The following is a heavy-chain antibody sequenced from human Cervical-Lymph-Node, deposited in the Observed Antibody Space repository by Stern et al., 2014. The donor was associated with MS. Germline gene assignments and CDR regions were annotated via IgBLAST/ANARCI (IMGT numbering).Heavy chain of an antibody. J-gene: IGHJ4*02. Sequence: QVTLKESGPTLVKPTQTLTLTCTFSGFSLSTRGGGVGWIRQPPGKALEWLALIYWDADTRYSPSLKSRLTITKDTSKSQVVLTLTNVDPADTATYYCVHPTKAASTSFDQWGQGTLVTVSS. CDR3: VHPTKAASTSFDQ. CDR2: IYWDADT. CDR1: GFSLSTRGGG. D-gene: IGHD6-13*01. V-gene: IGHV2-5*02.